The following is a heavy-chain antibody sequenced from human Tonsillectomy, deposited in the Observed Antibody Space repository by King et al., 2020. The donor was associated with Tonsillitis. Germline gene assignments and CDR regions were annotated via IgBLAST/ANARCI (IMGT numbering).Heavy chain of an antibody. CDR2: IKQDGSEK. V-gene: IGHV3-7*01. D-gene: IGHD3-22*01. Sequence: VQLVESGGGLVQPGGSLRLSCAASGLTFSSYWMSWVRQAPGKGLEWVANIKQDGSEKYYVDSVKGRFTISRDNAKNSLYLQMNSLRAEDTAVYYCARDAHYDSSGFYYLSWGQGTLVTVSS. CDR1: GLTFSSYW. CDR3: ARDAHYDSSGFYYLS. J-gene: IGHJ5*02.